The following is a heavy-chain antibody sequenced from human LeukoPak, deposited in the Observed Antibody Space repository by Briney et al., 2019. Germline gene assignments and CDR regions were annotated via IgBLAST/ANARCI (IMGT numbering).Heavy chain of an antibody. D-gene: IGHD6-13*01. CDR3: AKAASSSWPSYYYGMDV. CDR1: GFIFSSYS. J-gene: IGHJ6*02. CDR2: ITGSGGNT. V-gene: IGHV3-23*01. Sequence: GGSLRLSCAASGFIFSSYSISWVRQAPGKGLEWVSVITGSGGNTYYADSVKGRFTISKDNSKNTVYLQMSSLRVDDTAVYYCAKAASSSWPSYYYGMDVWGQGTTVTVSS.